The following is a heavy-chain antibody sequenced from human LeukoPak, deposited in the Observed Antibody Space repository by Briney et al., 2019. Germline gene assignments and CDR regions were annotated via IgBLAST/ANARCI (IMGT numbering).Heavy chain of an antibody. D-gene: IGHD3-10*01. V-gene: IGHV3-74*01. J-gene: IGHJ4*02. CDR2: INSDESST. CDR1: GFTFSSYW. Sequence: PGGSLRLSCAASGFTFSSYWMHWVRQAPGKGLVWVSLINSDESSTSYADSVKGRFTISRDNAKNTLYLQMNSLRAEDTAVYYCAREIPYYPDYWGQGTLVTVSS. CDR3: AREIPYYPDY.